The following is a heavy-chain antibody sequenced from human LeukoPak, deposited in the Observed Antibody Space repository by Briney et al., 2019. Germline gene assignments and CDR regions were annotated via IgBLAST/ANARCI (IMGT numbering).Heavy chain of an antibody. V-gene: IGHV4-34*01. D-gene: IGHD5-18*01. CDR3: ARVPHRGWIQLWPTQRKNWFDP. CDR1: GFIFSSSW. Sequence: GSLRLSCVASGFIFSSSWMSGVRQPPGKGLEGIGEINHSGSTNYNPSLKSRVTISVDTSKNQFSLKLSSVTAADTAVYYCARVPHRGWIQLWPTQRKNWFDPWGQGTLVTVSS. CDR2: INHSGST. J-gene: IGHJ5*02.